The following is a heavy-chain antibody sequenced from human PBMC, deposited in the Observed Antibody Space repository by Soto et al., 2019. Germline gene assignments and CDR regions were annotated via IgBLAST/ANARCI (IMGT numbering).Heavy chain of an antibody. Sequence: GGSLRLSCAASGFTFSSYAMSWVRQAPGKGLEWVSAISGSGGSTYYADSVKGRFTISRDNSKNTLYLQMNSLSAEDMAVYYCARFSSSGYYYLIDYWGQGTLVTVSS. J-gene: IGHJ4*02. D-gene: IGHD3-22*01. CDR2: ISGSGGST. CDR1: GFTFSSYA. V-gene: IGHV3-23*01. CDR3: ARFSSSGYYYLIDY.